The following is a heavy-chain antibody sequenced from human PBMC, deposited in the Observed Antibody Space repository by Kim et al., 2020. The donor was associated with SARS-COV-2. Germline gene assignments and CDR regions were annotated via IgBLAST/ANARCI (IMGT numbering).Heavy chain of an antibody. CDR1: GFTFSSYS. CDR3: ARDRPVTGYYFYYYYYGMDV. J-gene: IGHJ6*02. V-gene: IGHV3-21*01. CDR2: ISSSSSYI. D-gene: IGHD3-9*01. Sequence: GGSLRLSCAASGFTFSSYSMNWVRQAPGKGLEWVSSISSSSSYIYYADSVKGRFTISRDNAKNSLYLQMNSLRAEDTAVYYCARDRPVTGYYFYYYYYGMDVWGQGTTVTVSS.